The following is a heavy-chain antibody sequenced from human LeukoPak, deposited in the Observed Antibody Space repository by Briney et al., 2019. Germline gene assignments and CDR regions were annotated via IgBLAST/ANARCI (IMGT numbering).Heavy chain of an antibody. D-gene: IGHD2-15*01. J-gene: IGHJ4*02. CDR2: ISGGST. Sequence: GGSLRLSCAASGFTFSSYAMSWVRQAPGRGLEWVSAISGGSTYYADSVKGRFTISRDNSKNTLYLQMISLRAEDTAVYYCAKDALSTSYCTGGSCSQDYFDYWGQGTLVTVSS. V-gene: IGHV3-23*01. CDR1: GFTFSSYA. CDR3: AKDALSTSYCTGGSCSQDYFDY.